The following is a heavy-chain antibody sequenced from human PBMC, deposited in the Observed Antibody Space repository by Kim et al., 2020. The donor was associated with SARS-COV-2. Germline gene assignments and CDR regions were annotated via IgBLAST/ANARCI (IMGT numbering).Heavy chain of an antibody. CDR2: IYYSGST. J-gene: IGHJ4*02. V-gene: IGHV4-59*13. Sequence: SETLSLTCTVSGGSISSYYWSWIRQPPGKGLEWIGYIYYSGSTNYNPSLKSRVTISVDTSKNQFSLKLSSVTAADTAVYYCARGGLLRPYDYWGQGTLVTVSS. CDR3: ARGGLLRPYDY. D-gene: IGHD2-15*01. CDR1: GGSISSYY.